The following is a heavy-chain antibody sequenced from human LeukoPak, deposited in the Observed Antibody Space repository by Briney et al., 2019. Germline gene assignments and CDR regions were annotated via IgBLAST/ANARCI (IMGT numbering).Heavy chain of an antibody. D-gene: IGHD3-10*01. J-gene: IGHJ6*03. CDR2: IRYDGSNK. Sequence: GGSLRLSCAAPGFPFNAYNIHWIRQAPGKGLEWVAFIRYDGSNKYYADSVKGRFTISRDNSKNTLYLQMNSLRAEDTAVYYCAKVGLPNYYYYMDVWGKGTTVTVSS. CDR1: GFPFNAYN. CDR3: AKVGLPNYYYYMDV. V-gene: IGHV3-30*02.